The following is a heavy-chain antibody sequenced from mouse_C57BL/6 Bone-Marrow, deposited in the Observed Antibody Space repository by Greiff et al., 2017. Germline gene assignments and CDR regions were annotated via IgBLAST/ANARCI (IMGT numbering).Heavy chain of an antibody. V-gene: IGHV5-12*01. CDR1: GFTFSDYY. Sequence: EVKLVESGGGLVQPGGSLKLSCAASGFTFSDYYMYWVRQTPEKRLEWVAYISNGGGSTYYPDTVKGRFTISRDNAKNTLYLQMSRLKSEDTAMYYCARHGIYYYGSSLDWYFDVWGTGTTVTVSS. CDR3: ARHGIYYYGSSLDWYFDV. D-gene: IGHD1-1*01. J-gene: IGHJ1*03. CDR2: ISNGGGST.